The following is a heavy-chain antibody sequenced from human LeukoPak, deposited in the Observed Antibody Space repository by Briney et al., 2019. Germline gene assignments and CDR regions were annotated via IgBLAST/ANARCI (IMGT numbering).Heavy chain of an antibody. CDR3: ARQSRIVRGENWFDP. CDR1: GGSISSSSYY. CDR2: IFYTGST. J-gene: IGHJ5*02. V-gene: IGHV4-39*01. D-gene: IGHD3-10*01. Sequence: SETLSLTCTVSGGSISSSSYYWGWIRQPPGKGLEWIGSIFYTGSTYYNPSLKSRVTISVDTSKNQFSLNLSSVTAADTAVYYCARQSRIVRGENWFDPWGQGTLVIVSS.